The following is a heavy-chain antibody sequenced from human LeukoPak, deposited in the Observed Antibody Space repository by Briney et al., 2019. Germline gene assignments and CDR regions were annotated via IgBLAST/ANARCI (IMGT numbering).Heavy chain of an antibody. CDR1: GFTFSNAW. Sequence: GGSLRLSCAASGFTFSNAWMSWVRQAPGKGLEWVSYTSSSGSPIYYADSVKGRFTISRDNAKNSLYLQMNSLRAEDTAVYYCARVGSQYGYYYYMDVWGKGTTVTVSS. CDR2: TSSSGSPI. D-gene: IGHD2-2*01. J-gene: IGHJ6*03. CDR3: ARVGSQYGYYYYMDV. V-gene: IGHV3-11*04.